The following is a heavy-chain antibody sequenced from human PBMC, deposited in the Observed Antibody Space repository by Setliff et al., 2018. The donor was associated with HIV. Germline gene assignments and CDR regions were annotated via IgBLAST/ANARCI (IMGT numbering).Heavy chain of an antibody. D-gene: IGHD3-10*01. CDR1: GGTFTDYY. CDR3: ATDFGTVRGVMDYYYYGMDV. CDR2: VDPEDGET. Sequence: VKVSCKASGGTFTDYYMHWVQQAPGKGLEWMGRVDPEDGETIYAEKFQGRVTITADTSTDTAYMELSSLRSEDTAVYYCATDFGTVRGVMDYYYYGMDVWGQGTTVTVSS. V-gene: IGHV1-69-2*01. J-gene: IGHJ6*02.